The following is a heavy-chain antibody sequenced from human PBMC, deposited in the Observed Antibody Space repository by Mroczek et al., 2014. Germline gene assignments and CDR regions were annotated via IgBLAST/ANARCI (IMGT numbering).Heavy chain of an antibody. CDR1: GGSISSSSYY. D-gene: IGHD2-8*01. CDR2: IYYSGST. J-gene: IGHJ5*02. V-gene: IGHV4-39*01. CDR3: ARVYAIPQNSWFDP. Sequence: QVQLQQSGPGLVKPSETLSLTCTVSGGSISSSSYYWGWIRQPPGKGLEWIGSIYYSGSTYYNPSLKSRVTISVDTSKNQFSLKLSSVTAADTAVYYCARVYAIPQNSWFDPWGQGTLVTVSS.